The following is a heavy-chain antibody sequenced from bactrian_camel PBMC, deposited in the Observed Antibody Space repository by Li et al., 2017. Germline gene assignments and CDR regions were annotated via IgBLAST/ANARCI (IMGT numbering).Heavy chain of an antibody. V-gene: IGHV3S9*01. Sequence: HVQLVESGGGSVQDGGFLRLSCAAHTGTFRSACMGWIRQVSGKEREGVASIDSDGETPYADSVKGRFIISRDNAKNSVYLRMNSLKLEDTAMYYCAADFGPYCSGSYLARRANFEGQGTQVTVS. D-gene: IGHD2*01. J-gene: IGHJ4*01. CDR2: IDSDGET. CDR1: TGTFRSAC.